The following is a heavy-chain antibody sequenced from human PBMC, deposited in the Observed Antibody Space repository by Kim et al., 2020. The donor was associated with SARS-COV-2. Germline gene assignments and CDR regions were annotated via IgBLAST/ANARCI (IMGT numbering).Heavy chain of an antibody. CDR2: ISSSSSYI. D-gene: IGHD5-12*01. CDR1: GFTFSSYS. J-gene: IGHJ5*02. CDR3: ARVGDSDFNWFDP. V-gene: IGHV3-21*01. Sequence: GGSLRLSCAASGFTFSSYSMNWVRQAPGKGLEWVSSISSSSSYIYYADSVKGRFTISRHNAKNSLYLQMNSLRAEDTAVYYCARVGDSDFNWFDPWGQGTLVTVSS.